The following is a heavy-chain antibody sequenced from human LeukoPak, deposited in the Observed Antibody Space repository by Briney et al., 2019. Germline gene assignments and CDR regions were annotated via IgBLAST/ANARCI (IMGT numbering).Heavy chain of an antibody. D-gene: IGHD6-19*01. CDR3: ARDGSGWYPRFGD. Sequence: GGSLRLSCAASGFTFSSYWMHWVRQAPGKWLVWVSRINSDGSSTSYADSVKGRFTISRDNAKNTLYLQMNSLRAEDTAVYYCARDGSGWYPRFGDWGQGTLVTVSS. CDR2: INSDGSST. CDR1: GFTFSSYW. J-gene: IGHJ4*02. V-gene: IGHV3-74*01.